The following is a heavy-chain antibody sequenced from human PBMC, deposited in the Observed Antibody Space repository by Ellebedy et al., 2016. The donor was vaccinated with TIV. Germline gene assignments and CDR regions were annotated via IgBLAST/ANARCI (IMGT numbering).Heavy chain of an antibody. D-gene: IGHD1-1*01. J-gene: IGHJ6*02. CDR2: ILPIVDSA. V-gene: IGHV1-69*13. CDR1: GGTFSSYA. Sequence: SVKVSCXASGGTFSSYAMSWVRQAPGQGLEWMGGILPIVDSANYAQKFRGRVTITADESTSTVYMDLSSLRSEDTAVYYCARGLRVIGTPLPQNQYFYYTMDVWGQGTTVIVSS. CDR3: ARGLRVIGTPLPQNQYFYYTMDV.